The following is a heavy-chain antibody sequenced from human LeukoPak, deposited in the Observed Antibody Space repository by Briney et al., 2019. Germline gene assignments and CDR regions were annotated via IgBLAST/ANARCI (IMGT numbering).Heavy chain of an antibody. V-gene: IGHV4-30-2*01. Sequence: SETLSLTCAVSGGSISSGGYSWSWIRQPPGKGLEWIGYIYDSGSTYYNPSLKCRVTISLDRSKNQFSLKLSSVTAADTAVYYCARVAYGSGSSLVDYWGQGTLVTVSS. D-gene: IGHD3-10*01. CDR2: IYDSGST. J-gene: IGHJ4*02. CDR3: ARVAYGSGSSLVDY. CDR1: GGSISSGGYS.